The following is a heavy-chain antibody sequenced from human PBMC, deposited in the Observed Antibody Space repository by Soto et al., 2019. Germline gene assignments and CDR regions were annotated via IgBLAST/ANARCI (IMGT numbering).Heavy chain of an antibody. V-gene: IGHV3-23*01. CDR2: ISGSGVNT. CDR3: ARLNGADPHYYYGFDV. CDR1: GFTFNTYA. J-gene: IGHJ6*02. Sequence: PGGSLRLSCAASGFTFNTYAMSWVRKAPGKGPEWVSAISGSGVNTYYLDSVKGRFTISRDNSKNTLYLQMNGLGAEDTAIYYCARLNGADPHYYYGFDVWGQGTTVTVSS. D-gene: IGHD2-8*01.